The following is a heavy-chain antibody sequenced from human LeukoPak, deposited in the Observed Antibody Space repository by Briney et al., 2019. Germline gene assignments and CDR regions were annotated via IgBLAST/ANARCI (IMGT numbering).Heavy chain of an antibody. Sequence: ASVKVSCKASGYTFTSYAMHWVRQAPGQRLEWMGWINAGNGNTKYSQKFQGRVTITRDTSASTAYMELSSLRSEDTAVYYCARVGYCSSTSCYGYNWFDPWGQGTLDTVSS. CDR2: INAGNGNT. V-gene: IGHV1-3*01. D-gene: IGHD2-2*01. J-gene: IGHJ5*02. CDR3: ARVGYCSSTSCYGYNWFDP. CDR1: GYTFTSYA.